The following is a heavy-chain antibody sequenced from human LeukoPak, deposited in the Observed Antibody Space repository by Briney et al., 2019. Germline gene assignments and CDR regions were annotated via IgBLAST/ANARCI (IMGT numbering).Heavy chain of an antibody. V-gene: IGHV3-30*18. CDR1: GFTFSSYG. CDR3: AKVGYYGSGSYIEPFDY. Sequence: GGSLRLSCAASGFTFSSYGMHWGRQAPGKGLEWVAVISYDGSNKYYADSVKGRFTISRDNSKNTLYLQMNSLRAEDTAVYYCAKVGYYGSGSYIEPFDYWGQGALVSASS. J-gene: IGHJ4*02. D-gene: IGHD3-10*01. CDR2: ISYDGSNK.